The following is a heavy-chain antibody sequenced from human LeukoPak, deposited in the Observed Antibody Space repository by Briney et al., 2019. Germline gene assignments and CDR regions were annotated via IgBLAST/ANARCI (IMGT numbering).Heavy chain of an antibody. CDR1: GFIFSSYA. Sequence: GGSLRLSCAASGFIFSSYAMGWVRQAPGKGLEWVSAISGSGGRTYYADSVKGRLTISRDNSKNTLYLQMNSLRAEDTAVYYCAKLYYDILTGYWSFDYWGQGALVTVSS. D-gene: IGHD3-9*01. CDR3: AKLYYDILTGYWSFDY. J-gene: IGHJ4*02. CDR2: ISGSGGRT. V-gene: IGHV3-23*01.